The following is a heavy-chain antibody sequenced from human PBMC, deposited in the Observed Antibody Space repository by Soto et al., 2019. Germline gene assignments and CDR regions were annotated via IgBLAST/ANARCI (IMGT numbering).Heavy chain of an antibody. CDR1: GFTFSSYS. Sequence: EVQLVESGGGLVKPGGSLRLSCAASGFTFSSYSMNWVRQAPGKGLEWVSSISSSSSYIYYADSVKGRFTISRDNAKNSLYMQMNSLRAEDTGVYYCAREAAAGTGNYYGMDVWGQGTTVTVSS. CDR3: AREAAAGTGNYYGMDV. V-gene: IGHV3-21*01. J-gene: IGHJ6*02. D-gene: IGHD6-13*01. CDR2: ISSSSSYI.